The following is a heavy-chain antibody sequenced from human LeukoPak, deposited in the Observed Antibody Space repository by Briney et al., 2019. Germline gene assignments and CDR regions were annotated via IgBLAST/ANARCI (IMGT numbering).Heavy chain of an antibody. CDR3: ARHQWGYCSGGPCYLDWFDP. Sequence: PSETLSLTCPVSGGSISGCSYYWGWIRQSPGQGLEWIGSMYYSGSTYYNPSLKSRVTIFEDTAKNQFSLKLSSVTAADTAVYYCARHQWGYCSGGPCYLDWFDPWGQGTLVTVSS. D-gene: IGHD2-15*01. CDR1: GGSISGCSYY. J-gene: IGHJ5*02. V-gene: IGHV4-39*01. CDR2: MYYSGST.